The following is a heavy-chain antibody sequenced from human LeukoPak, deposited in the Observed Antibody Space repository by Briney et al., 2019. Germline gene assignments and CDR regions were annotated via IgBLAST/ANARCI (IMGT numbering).Heavy chain of an antibody. Sequence: GGSLRLSCAASGFTFSTYGMHWVRQAPGKGLEWVAVISYDGSIKYYPDSVKGRFTISRDNSKNTLCLQMNSLRAEDTAVYYCAKRTKVGATTYFYYGMDAWGQGTTVTVSS. J-gene: IGHJ6*02. V-gene: IGHV3-30*18. CDR1: GFTFSTYG. D-gene: IGHD1-26*01. CDR3: AKRTKVGATTYFYYGMDA. CDR2: ISYDGSIK.